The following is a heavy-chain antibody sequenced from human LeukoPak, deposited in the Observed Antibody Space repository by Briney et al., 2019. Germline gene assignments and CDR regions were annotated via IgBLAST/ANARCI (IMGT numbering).Heavy chain of an antibody. D-gene: IGHD3-22*01. Sequence: SETLSLTCAVYGGSFSGYYWSWIRQPPGKGLEWIGEINHSGSTNYNPSLKSRVTISVDTSKNQFSLKLSSVTAADTAVYYCARFDYYYDSSGSFDYWGQGILVTVSS. V-gene: IGHV4-34*01. CDR1: GGSFSGYY. J-gene: IGHJ4*02. CDR2: INHSGST. CDR3: ARFDYYYDSSGSFDY.